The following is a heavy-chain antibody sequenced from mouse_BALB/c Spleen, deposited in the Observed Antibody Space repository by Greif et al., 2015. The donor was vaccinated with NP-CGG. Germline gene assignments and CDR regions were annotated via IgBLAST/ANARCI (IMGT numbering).Heavy chain of an antibody. D-gene: IGHD2-1*01. CDR3: TREGNYYFDF. V-gene: IGHV5-6-4*01. CDR1: GFTFSSYT. CDR2: INSGGSYT. Sequence: EVKLMESGGGLVKPGGSLKLSCAASGFTFSSYTMSWVRRTPEKRLEWVATINSGGSYTFYPDSVKGRFTISRDIAKNTLYLQMSSLMSEDTAMYYCTREGNYYFDFWGQGTTLTVSS. J-gene: IGHJ2*01.